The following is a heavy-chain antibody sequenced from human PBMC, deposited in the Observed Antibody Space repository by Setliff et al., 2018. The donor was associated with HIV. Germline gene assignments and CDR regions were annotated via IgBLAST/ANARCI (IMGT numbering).Heavy chain of an antibody. Sequence: ASVKVSCKTSGHPFSNYDIIWVRRATGQGLEWMGWMNPNSGATGYAQKFKDRFIMSRDTSISTAYMELSSLTSEDTAVYYCASGKGVRGVIIRGGLDVWGKGTTVTVSS. CDR2: MNPNSGAT. CDR3: ASGKGVRGVIIRGGLDV. J-gene: IGHJ6*04. CDR1: GHPFSNYD. V-gene: IGHV1-8*01. D-gene: IGHD3-10*01.